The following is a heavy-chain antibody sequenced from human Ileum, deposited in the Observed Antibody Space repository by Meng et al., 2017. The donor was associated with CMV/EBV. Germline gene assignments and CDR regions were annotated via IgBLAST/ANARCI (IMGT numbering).Heavy chain of an antibody. CDR2: IYYSGST. CDR3: ARGTPYYDFWSGYYLFDY. Sequence: GSLRLSCTVSGGSISSYYWSWIRQPPGKGLEWIGYIYYSGSTNYNPSPKSRVTISVDTSKNQFSLKLSSVTAADTAVYYCARGTPYYDFWSGYYLFDYWGQGTLVTVSS. J-gene: IGHJ4*02. D-gene: IGHD3-3*01. CDR1: GGSISSYY. V-gene: IGHV4-59*01.